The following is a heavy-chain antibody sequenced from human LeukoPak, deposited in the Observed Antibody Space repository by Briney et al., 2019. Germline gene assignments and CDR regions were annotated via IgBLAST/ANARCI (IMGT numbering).Heavy chain of an antibody. CDR1: GFTFSSYG. D-gene: IGHD1-26*01. J-gene: IGHJ4*02. CDR2: ISYDGSNK. CDR3: AKEKGEFDY. Sequence: GGSLRLSCAASGFTFSSYGMHWVRQAPGKGLEWVAVISYDGSNKYYADSVKDRFTISRDNSKNTLYLQMNSLRTEDTAVYYCAKEKGEFDYWGQGTLVTVSS. V-gene: IGHV3-30*18.